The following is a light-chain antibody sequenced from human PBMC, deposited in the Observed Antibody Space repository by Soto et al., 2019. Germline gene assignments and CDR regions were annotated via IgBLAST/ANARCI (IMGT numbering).Light chain of an antibody. CDR2: DNN. Sequence: QSVLTQPPSVSAAPGQTVTISCSGSRSNIGNNYVSWYQQLPRTAPKLLIFDNNQRPSGIPHRFSGSKSGTSATLGITGLQTGDEAGYFCGTWDSDLNAVVFGGGTKLTVL. CDR1: RSNIGNNY. J-gene: IGLJ2*01. CDR3: GTWDSDLNAVV. V-gene: IGLV1-51*01.